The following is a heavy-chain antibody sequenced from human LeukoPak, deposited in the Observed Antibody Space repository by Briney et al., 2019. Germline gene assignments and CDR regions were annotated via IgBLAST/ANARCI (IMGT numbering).Heavy chain of an antibody. CDR2: IYYSGST. V-gene: IGHV4-59*01. CDR3: AREDCTNGVCYYSP. D-gene: IGHD2-8*01. CDR1: GGSISSYY. Sequence: SETLSLTCTVSGGSISSYYWSWIRQPPGKGLEWIGYIYYSGSTNYNPSLKSRVTISVDTSKNQFSLKLSSVTAADTAVYYCAREDCTNGVCYYSPWGQGTLVSVSS. J-gene: IGHJ5*02.